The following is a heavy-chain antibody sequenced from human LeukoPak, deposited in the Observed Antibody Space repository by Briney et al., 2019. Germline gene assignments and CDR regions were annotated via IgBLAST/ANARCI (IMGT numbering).Heavy chain of an antibody. CDR2: INHSGSP. J-gene: IGHJ4*02. V-gene: IGHV4-34*01. CDR1: GGSFSDYY. D-gene: IGHD3-3*01. CDR3: GSRRTAMFGVIKGPIDY. Sequence: SETLFLTFAGYGGSFSDYYWTWIRQPPGKGLGGVGEINHSGSPNNNPSLKSRVSISFDTSKNQFSLKLTSVTAADTAVYYCGSRRTAMFGVIKGPIDYWGQGTLVTVPS.